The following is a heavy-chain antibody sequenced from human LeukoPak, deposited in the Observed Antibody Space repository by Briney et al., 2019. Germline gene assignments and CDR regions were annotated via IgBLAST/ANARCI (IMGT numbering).Heavy chain of an antibody. D-gene: IGHD1-26*01. Sequence: ASVKVSCKVSGYTLTELSMHWVRQAPGKGLEWMGGFDPEDSETIYAQKFQGRVTMTEDTSTDTDYMELSSLRSEDTAVYYCATGPQLVGATSWGQGTLVTVSS. J-gene: IGHJ4*02. CDR3: ATGPQLVGATS. V-gene: IGHV1-24*01. CDR1: GYTLTELS. CDR2: FDPEDSET.